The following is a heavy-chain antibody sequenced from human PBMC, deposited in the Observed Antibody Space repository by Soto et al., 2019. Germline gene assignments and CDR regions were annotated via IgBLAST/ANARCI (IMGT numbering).Heavy chain of an antibody. J-gene: IGHJ4*02. CDR3: AKRSFDPRGCYAY. D-gene: IGHD3-22*01. CDR1: GFAVSSNH. CDR2: ISSDGST. Sequence: GGSLRLSCAASGFAVSSNHMNWVRQAPGKGLEWVSAISSDGSTYHADSVKGRFTISRDNSRNTLYLQMNSLRVEDTAVYYCAKRSFDPRGCYAYWGQGTLVPVSS. V-gene: IGHV3-53*01.